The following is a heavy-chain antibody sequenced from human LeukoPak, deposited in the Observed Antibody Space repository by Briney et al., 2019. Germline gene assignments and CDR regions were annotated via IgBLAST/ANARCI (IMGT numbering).Heavy chain of an antibody. V-gene: IGHV4-34*01. CDR2: INHSGST. J-gene: IGHJ5*02. CDR3: ARDENPLGVFSYYYDSSPGPPHL. CDR1: GGSFSGYY. D-gene: IGHD3-22*01. Sequence: SETLSLTCAVYGGSFSGYYWSWIRQPPGKGLEWIGEINHSGSTNYNPSLKSRVTISVDTSKNQFSLKLSSVTAADTAVYYCARDENPLGVFSYYYDSSPGPPHLWGQGTLVTVSS.